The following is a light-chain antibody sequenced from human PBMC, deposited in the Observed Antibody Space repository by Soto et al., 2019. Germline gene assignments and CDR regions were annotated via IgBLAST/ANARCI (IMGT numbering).Light chain of an antibody. CDR3: QQYGRSPPVT. CDR2: GAS. CDR1: QSVSSIY. J-gene: IGKJ2*01. V-gene: IGKV3-20*01. Sequence: EIVLTQSPGTLSLSPGERATLSCRASQSVSSIYLAWYQQQPGQAPRLLIYGASSSATGIPDRFSGSGSGTDFTLTISRLEPEDFAVYYCQQYGRSPPVTFGQGTKLEIK.